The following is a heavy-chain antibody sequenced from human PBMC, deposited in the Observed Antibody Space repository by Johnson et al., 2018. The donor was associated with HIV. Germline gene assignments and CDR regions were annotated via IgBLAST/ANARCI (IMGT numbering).Heavy chain of an antibody. J-gene: IGHJ3*02. Sequence: QVQLVESGGGLVKPGGSLRLSCAASGFTFSDYYMSWIRQAPGKGLDWVSYISSTGTTIYYADSVKGRFTISRDNAMKSLYLQMNSLRAEDTAVYYCARDRPYYYGSGDAFDIWGQGTMVTVSS. D-gene: IGHD3-10*01. CDR2: ISSTGTTI. CDR1: GFTFSDYY. CDR3: ARDRPYYYGSGDAFDI. V-gene: IGHV3-11*01.